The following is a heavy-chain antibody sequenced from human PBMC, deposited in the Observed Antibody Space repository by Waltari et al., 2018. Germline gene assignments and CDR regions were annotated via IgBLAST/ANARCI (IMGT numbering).Heavy chain of an antibody. D-gene: IGHD6-13*01. CDR1: VFSISSSSYY. J-gene: IGHJ4*02. V-gene: IGHV4-39*01. CDR2: IYYSGST. CDR3: ARPQIAAAGAFDY. Sequence: QLQLQESGPGLVKPSETLSRTCTVSVFSISSSSYYWGWIRQPPGKGLEWIGSIYYSGSTYYNPSLKSRVTISVDTSKNQFSLKLSSVTAADTAVYYCARPQIAAAGAFDYWGQGTLVTVSS.